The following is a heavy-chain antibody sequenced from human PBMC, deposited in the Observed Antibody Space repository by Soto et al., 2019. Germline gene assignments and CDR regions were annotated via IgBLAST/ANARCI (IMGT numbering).Heavy chain of an antibody. D-gene: IGHD3-10*01. CDR2: IIPILGIA. V-gene: IGHV1-69*08. CDR3: ARDGGNYYYGSGSKYNWSDP. J-gene: IGHJ5*02. CDR1: GGTFSSYT. Sequence: QVQLVQSGAEVKKPGSSVKVSCKASGGTFSSYTISWVRQAPGQGLEWMGRIIPILGIANYAQKFKGRATITADKSTSTAYMELSSLRSEDTAVYYCARDGGNYYYGSGSKYNWSDPWGQGTLVTVSS.